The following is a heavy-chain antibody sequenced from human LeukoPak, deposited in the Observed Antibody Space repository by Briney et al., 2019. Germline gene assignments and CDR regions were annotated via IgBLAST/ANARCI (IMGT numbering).Heavy chain of an antibody. J-gene: IGHJ4*02. CDR1: GGSISSYY. CDR2: IYYSGST. Sequence: SETLSLTCTVSGGSISSYYWSWIRQPPGKGLEWIGYIYYSGSTNYNPSLKSRVTISVDTSKNQFSLKLSSVTSADTAVYYCARGRGSIDYWGQGTLVTVSS. V-gene: IGHV4-59*01. CDR3: ARGRGSIDY. D-gene: IGHD3-10*01.